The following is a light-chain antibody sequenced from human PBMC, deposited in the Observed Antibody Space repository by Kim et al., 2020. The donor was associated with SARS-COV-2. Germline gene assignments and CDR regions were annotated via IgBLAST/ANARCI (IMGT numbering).Light chain of an antibody. CDR2: YDS. CDR1: NSGNKI. Sequence: PRRRARIPVQGKNSGNKIVLCDEPKPGTSPVLVIYYDSDRPSGIPERFSGSSSGNTATLTISRIEAGDEADYYCQVWDSSSDHPVFGGGTQLTVL. J-gene: IGLJ2*01. V-gene: IGLV3-21*04. CDR3: QVWDSSSDHPV.